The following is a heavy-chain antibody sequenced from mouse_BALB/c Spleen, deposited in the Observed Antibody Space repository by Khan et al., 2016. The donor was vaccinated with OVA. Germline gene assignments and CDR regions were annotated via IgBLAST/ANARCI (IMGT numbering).Heavy chain of an antibody. CDR3: ARAYYRSGGYYAMDY. J-gene: IGHJ4*01. Sequence: VKLEESGPGLVAPSQSLSITCTVSGFSLSRYNIHWVRQPPGKGLEWLGMIWGGGGTDYNSTLKSRLSISKDNSKSQVFLKMNSLQTDDSAMYYCARAYYRSGGYYAMDYWGQGTSVTVSA. D-gene: IGHD2-14*01. V-gene: IGHV2-6-4*01. CDR1: GFSLSRYN. CDR2: IWGGGGT.